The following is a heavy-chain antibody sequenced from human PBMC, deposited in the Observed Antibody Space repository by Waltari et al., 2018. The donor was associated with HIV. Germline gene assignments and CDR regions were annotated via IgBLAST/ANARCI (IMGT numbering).Heavy chain of an antibody. V-gene: IGHV3-21*01. CDR2: ITSCRYM. CDR3: SRQGGSYGPDWYFDL. D-gene: IGHD5-18*01. J-gene: IGHJ2*01. Sequence: EVQLLESGGGLVKPGGSLRLSCAASGFTFRSSSMNWVRQAPGTGLEWGSSITSCRYMVDVDSVKGRFTIYRDNTKNSLYLQMNRLRAEDTAVYDCSRQGGSYGPDWYFDLWGRGTLVTVSS. CDR1: GFTFRSSS.